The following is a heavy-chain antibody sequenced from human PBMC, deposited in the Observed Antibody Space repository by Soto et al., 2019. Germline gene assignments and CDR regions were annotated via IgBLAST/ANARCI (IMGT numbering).Heavy chain of an antibody. J-gene: IGHJ4*02. CDR2: INAGNGNT. CDR3: ARAISLRYFADFDY. D-gene: IGHD3-9*01. CDR1: GYTFTSYA. V-gene: IGHV1-3*01. Sequence: ASVKVSCKASGYTFTSYAMHWVRQAPGQRLEWMGWINAGNGNTKYSQKFQGRVTITRDTSASTAYMELSSLRSEDTAVYYCARAISLRYFADFDYWGQGTLVTVSS.